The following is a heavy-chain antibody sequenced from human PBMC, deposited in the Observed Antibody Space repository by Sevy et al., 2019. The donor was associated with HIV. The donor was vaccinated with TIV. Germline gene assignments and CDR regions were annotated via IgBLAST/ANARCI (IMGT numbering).Heavy chain of an antibody. Sequence: SETLSLTCTVSGGSITSYYWNWIRQPPGKGLEWIGYMSNTGNTNYNPSLKSRVTISGDTSKRQFSLKVNSVTAADTAVYYCASARGVYGYFDLWGRGTLVTVSS. V-gene: IGHV4-59*01. J-gene: IGHJ2*01. CDR2: MSNTGNT. CDR1: GGSITSYY. CDR3: ASARGVYGYFDL.